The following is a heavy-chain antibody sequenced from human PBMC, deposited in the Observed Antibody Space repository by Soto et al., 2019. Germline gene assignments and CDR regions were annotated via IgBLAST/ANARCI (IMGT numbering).Heavy chain of an antibody. CDR3: ARVATITWFDP. Sequence: SETLSLTCTVSGGSISSSSYYWGWIRQPPGKGLEWIGSIYYSGSTYYNPSLKSRVTISVDTSKNQFSLKLSSVTAADTAVYYCARVATITWFDPWGQGTLVTVSS. J-gene: IGHJ5*02. D-gene: IGHD5-12*01. CDR1: GGSISSSSYY. CDR2: IYYSGST. V-gene: IGHV4-39*01.